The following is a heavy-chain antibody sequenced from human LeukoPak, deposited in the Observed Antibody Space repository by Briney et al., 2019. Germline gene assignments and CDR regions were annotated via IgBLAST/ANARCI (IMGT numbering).Heavy chain of an antibody. CDR3: ARGYGRYGAFDI. CDR2: INHSGST. Sequence: SETLSVTCAVSGGSISSNNWWGWVRQPPGKGLEWIGEINHSGSTNYNPSLKSRVTISVDTSKNQFSLKLSSVTAADTAVYYCARGYGRYGAFDIWGQGTMVTVSS. J-gene: IGHJ3*02. V-gene: IGHV4-4*02. D-gene: IGHD5-18*01. CDR1: GGSISSNNW.